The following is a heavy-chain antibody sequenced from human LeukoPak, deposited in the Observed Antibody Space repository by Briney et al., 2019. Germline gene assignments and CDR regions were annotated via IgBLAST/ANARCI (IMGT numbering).Heavy chain of an antibody. CDR2: IIPIFGTA. J-gene: IGHJ4*02. D-gene: IGHD3-10*01. Sequence: SVKVSCKASGGTFSSYAISWVRQAPGQGLEWMGGIIPIFGTANYAQKFQGRVTITADKSTSTAYMELSSLRSEDTAVYYCAREGMVRGVIRPSSFDYWGQGTLVTVSS. CDR1: GGTFSSYA. V-gene: IGHV1-69*06. CDR3: AREGMVRGVIRPSSFDY.